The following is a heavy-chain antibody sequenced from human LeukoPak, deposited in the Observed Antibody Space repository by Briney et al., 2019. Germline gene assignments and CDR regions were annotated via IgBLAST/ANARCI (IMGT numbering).Heavy chain of an antibody. CDR1: GFTFSSYS. V-gene: IGHV3-21*01. CDR2: ISSSSSYI. D-gene: IGHD6-6*01. J-gene: IGHJ4*02. CDR3: ARDAALGPQAQYSSSSPYFDY. Sequence: GGSLRLSCAASGFTFSSYSMNWVRQAPGKGLEWVSSISSSSSYIYYADSVKGRFTISRDNAKNSLYLQMNSLRAEDTAVYYCARDAALGPQAQYSSSSPYFDYWGQGTLVTVSS.